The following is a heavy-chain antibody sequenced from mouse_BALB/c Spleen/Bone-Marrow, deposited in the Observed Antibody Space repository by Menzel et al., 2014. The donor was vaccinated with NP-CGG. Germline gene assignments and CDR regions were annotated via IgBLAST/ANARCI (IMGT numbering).Heavy chain of an antibody. CDR1: GFTFSNYG. D-gene: IGHD2-1*01. CDR2: INSNGGST. V-gene: IGHV5-6-3*01. Sequence: DVHLVESGGGLVQPGGSLKLSCAASGFTFSNYGMSWVRQTPDKRLELVATINSNGGSTYYPDSVKGRFTISRDTAKNXLYLQMSSLKSEETAMYYCVRGNYGNYVDYFDFWGQGTTLTVSS. J-gene: IGHJ2*01. CDR3: VRGNYGNYVDYFDF.